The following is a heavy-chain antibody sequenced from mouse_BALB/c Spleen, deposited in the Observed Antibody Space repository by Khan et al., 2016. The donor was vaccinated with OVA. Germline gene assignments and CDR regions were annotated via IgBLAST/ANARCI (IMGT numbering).Heavy chain of an antibody. D-gene: IGHD1-2*01. Sequence: QVQLQQSGPGLVAPSQSLSITCTVSGFSLTSYGVSRVRQPPGKGLEWLGVIWGDGGTNYHSALISRLIISKDNSKSQVFLQLNSLQADDTATYYCAKTGYYGYGNAWFAYWGQGTLVTVSA. CDR1: GFSLTSYG. CDR2: IWGDGGT. J-gene: IGHJ3*01. CDR3: AKTGYYGYGNAWFAY. V-gene: IGHV2-3*01.